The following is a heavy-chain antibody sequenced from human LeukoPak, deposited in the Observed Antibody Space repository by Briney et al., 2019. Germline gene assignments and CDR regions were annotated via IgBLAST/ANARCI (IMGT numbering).Heavy chain of an antibody. Sequence: PGGSLRLSCAASGFTFSSYSMNWVRQAPGKGLKWVSSISSSRSYIYYADSVKGRFTISRDNAENSLCLQMNSLRAEDTAVYYCASGVEEAAGPFDYWGQGTLVTVSS. CDR3: ASGVEEAAGPFDY. CDR2: ISSSRSYI. D-gene: IGHD3-3*01. J-gene: IGHJ4*02. CDR1: GFTFSSYS. V-gene: IGHV3-21*01.